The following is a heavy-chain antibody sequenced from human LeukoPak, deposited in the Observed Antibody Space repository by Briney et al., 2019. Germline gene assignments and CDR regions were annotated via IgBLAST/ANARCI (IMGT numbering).Heavy chain of an antibody. CDR2: INPLSGST. D-gene: IGHD2-21*01. CDR3: GRSDAFREIPRDF. V-gene: IGHV1-46*04. CDR1: GYTFTSFF. Sequence: ASVKVSCKTSGYTFTSFFIHWLRQAPGQGLEWMGIINPLSGSTNYARNLQGRVTMTSDTSTSTVYVELSRLRSEDTAVYYCGRSDAFREIPRDFWGQGTLVTVSS. J-gene: IGHJ4*02.